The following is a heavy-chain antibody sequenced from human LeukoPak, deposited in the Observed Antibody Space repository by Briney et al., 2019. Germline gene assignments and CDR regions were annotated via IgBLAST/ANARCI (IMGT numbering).Heavy chain of an antibody. V-gene: IGHV4-59*01. Sequence: SETLSLTCTVSGSSISSYYWSWIRQPPGKGLEWIGYIYYSGSTNYNPSLKSRVTISVDTSKHQFSLKLSSVTAADTAVYYCARSGIAAAGSYYGMDVWGQGTTVTVSS. CDR3: ARSGIAAAGSYYGMDV. CDR2: IYYSGST. J-gene: IGHJ6*02. D-gene: IGHD6-13*01. CDR1: GSSISSYY.